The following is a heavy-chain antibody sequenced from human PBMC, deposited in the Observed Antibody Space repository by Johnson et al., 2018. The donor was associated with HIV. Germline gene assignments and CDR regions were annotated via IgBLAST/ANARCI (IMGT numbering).Heavy chain of an antibody. J-gene: IGHJ3*02. CDR2: INWNGGST. CDR3: ARAVADGWFSYDAFYI. Sequence: VQLVESGGGLVQPGRSLRLSCAASGFTFDDYAMHWVRQAPGKGLEWVSGINWNGGSTGYADSVKGRFTISRDNAKNSLYLQMNSLRAEDTAVYYCARAVADGWFSYDAFYIWGQGTMVTVSS. V-gene: IGHV3-9*01. CDR1: GFTFDDYA. D-gene: IGHD6-19*01.